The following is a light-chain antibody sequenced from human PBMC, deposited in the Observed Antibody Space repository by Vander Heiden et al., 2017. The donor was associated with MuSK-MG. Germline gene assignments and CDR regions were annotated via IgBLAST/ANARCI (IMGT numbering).Light chain of an antibody. J-gene: IGKJ1*01. Sequence: DIQMTQSPSSLSASVGDRVTITCRASQGINNYLAWYQQKPGKAPNLLIFDASILESGVPTRFSGSGSGTDFTLTISSLQPEDFATYYCQKYDSAPWTFGQGTKVEIK. CDR1: QGINNY. CDR2: DAS. V-gene: IGKV1-27*01. CDR3: QKYDSAPWT.